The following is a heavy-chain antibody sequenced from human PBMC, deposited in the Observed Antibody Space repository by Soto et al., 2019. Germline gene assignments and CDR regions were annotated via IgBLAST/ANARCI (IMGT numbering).Heavy chain of an antibody. J-gene: IGHJ6*02. V-gene: IGHV1-69*13. CDR3: ARDTSHYYGSGSYYPLPARRPNYYSYGMDV. D-gene: IGHD3-10*01. Sequence: ASVKVSCKASGGTFSSYAISWVRQAPGQGLEWMGGIIPIFGTENYAQKFQGRVTITAHESTSTAYMELSSLRSEETAVYYCARDTSHYYGSGSYYPLPARRPNYYSYGMDVWGQGTTVTVSS. CDR2: IIPIFGTE. CDR1: GGTFSSYA.